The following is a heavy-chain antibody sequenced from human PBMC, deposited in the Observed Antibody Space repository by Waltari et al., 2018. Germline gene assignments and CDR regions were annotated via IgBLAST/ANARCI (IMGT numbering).Heavy chain of an antibody. Sequence: QVQLVQSGAEVKKPGSSVKVSCKASGGTFSSYTTSWVRQAPGQGLEWMGRIIPILGIANYAQKFQGRVTITADKSTSTAYMELSSLRSEDTAVYYCARDPDAGYFDYWGQGTLVTVSS. CDR3: ARDPDAGYFDY. CDR2: IIPILGIA. V-gene: IGHV1-69*08. CDR1: GGTFSSYT. J-gene: IGHJ4*02.